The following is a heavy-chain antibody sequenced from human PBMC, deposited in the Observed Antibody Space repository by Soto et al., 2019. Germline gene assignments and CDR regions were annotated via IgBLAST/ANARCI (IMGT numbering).Heavy chain of an antibody. CDR1: GYAFTSYG. CDR3: VRDARDSWRGGNGFYFDY. V-gene: IGHV1-18*04. Sequence: QVHLVQCGAEVKKPGASVKVSCKASGYAFTSYGMSGVRQAPGHGLEWMGWINTYNSDTNSAPRLQGRITMTTDTSTSTAYMELRSLTTDDPAVYYCVRDARDSWRGGNGFYFDYWGQGTLVSVSS. J-gene: IGHJ4*02. CDR2: INTYNSDT. D-gene: IGHD5-12*01.